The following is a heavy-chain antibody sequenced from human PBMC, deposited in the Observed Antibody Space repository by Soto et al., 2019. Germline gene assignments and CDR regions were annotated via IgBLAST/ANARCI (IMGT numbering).Heavy chain of an antibody. CDR3: AREDDSSGYYDY. CDR1: GFTFSSYG. V-gene: IGHV3-33*01. D-gene: IGHD3-22*01. CDR2: IWYDGSNK. J-gene: IGHJ4*02. Sequence: GSLRLSCAASGFTFSSYGMHWVRQAPGKGLEWVAVIWYDGSNKYYADSVKGRFTISRDNSKNTLYLQMNSLRAEDTAVYYCAREDDSSGYYDYWGQGTLVTVSS.